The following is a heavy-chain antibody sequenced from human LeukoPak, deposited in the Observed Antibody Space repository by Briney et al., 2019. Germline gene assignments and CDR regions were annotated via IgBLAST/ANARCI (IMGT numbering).Heavy chain of an antibody. V-gene: IGHV4-39*02. CDR3: VRDGGFYYTASPNSWFDP. Sequence: SETLSLTCTVSGGSTSSSSYYWGWIRQPPGKGLEWIGSISNRGSPYYNPSLKSRVTMSVDTPNNHFSLRLSSVTAADTAVYYCVRDGGFYYTASPNSWFDPWGQGTLVTVSS. CDR1: GGSTSSSSYY. J-gene: IGHJ5*02. D-gene: IGHD2-15*01. CDR2: ISNRGSP.